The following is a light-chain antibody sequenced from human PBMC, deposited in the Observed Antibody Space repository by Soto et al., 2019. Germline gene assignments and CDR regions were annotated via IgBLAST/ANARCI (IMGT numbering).Light chain of an antibody. CDR1: SSDVGGSDY. Sequence: QSALTQPASVSESPGQSVTISCTGTSSDVGGSDYVSWYQQHPGKAPQLLIYDVSIRPSGVSDRFSGSKSGNTASLTISGLQAEDEADYYCNSYPSSSTVAFGGGTKVTVL. CDR2: DVS. V-gene: IGLV2-14*01. J-gene: IGLJ2*01. CDR3: NSYPSSSTVA.